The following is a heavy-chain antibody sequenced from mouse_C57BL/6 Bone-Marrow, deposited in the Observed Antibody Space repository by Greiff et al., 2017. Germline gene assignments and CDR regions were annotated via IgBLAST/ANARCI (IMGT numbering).Heavy chain of an antibody. D-gene: IGHD1-3*01. V-gene: IGHV1-55*01. CDR2: IYPGSGST. CDR1: GYTFTSYW. J-gene: IGHJ3*01. CDR3: ARYNFAWFAY. Sequence: QVQLQQSGAELVKPGASVTMSCKASGYTFTSYWITWVKQRPGQGLEWIGDIYPGSGSTNYNEKFKSKATLTVDTSSSTAYMQLSSLTSEDSAVYYCARYNFAWFAYWGQGTLVTVSA.